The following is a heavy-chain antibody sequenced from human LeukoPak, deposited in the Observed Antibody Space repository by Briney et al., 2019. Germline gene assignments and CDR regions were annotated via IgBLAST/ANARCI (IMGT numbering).Heavy chain of an antibody. Sequence: GASVKVSCKASGGTFSSYAISWVRQAPGQGLEWMGGIIPIFGTANYAQKFQGRVTITADESTSTAYMELSSLRSEDTAVYYCARTSGSYSLAPLDYWGQGTLVTVSS. V-gene: IGHV1-69*13. CDR3: ARTSGSYSLAPLDY. CDR1: GGTFSSYA. CDR2: IIPIFGTA. J-gene: IGHJ4*02. D-gene: IGHD1-26*01.